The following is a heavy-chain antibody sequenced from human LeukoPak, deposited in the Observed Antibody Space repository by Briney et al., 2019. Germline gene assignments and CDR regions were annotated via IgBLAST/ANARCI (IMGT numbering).Heavy chain of an antibody. V-gene: IGHV1-2*02. Sequence: ASVKVSFKASGYTFTGYCMHWVRQAPGQGLEWMGWINPNSGGTNYAQKFQGRVTMTRDTSISTAYMELSRLRSDDTAVYYCARDQGTFWGAFDIWGQGTMVTVSS. CDR1: GYTFTGYC. D-gene: IGHD3-16*01. CDR2: INPNSGGT. CDR3: ARDQGTFWGAFDI. J-gene: IGHJ3*02.